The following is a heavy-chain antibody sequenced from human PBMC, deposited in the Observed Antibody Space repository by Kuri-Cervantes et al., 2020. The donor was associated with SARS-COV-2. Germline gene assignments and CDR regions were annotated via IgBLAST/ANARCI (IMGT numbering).Heavy chain of an antibody. CDR2: ISSTSSYI. J-gene: IGHJ6*03. CDR3: ARDCSSPYKYYYYYYMDV. Sequence: GGSLRLSCAASGFTFSSYSMNWVRQAPGKGLEWVSPISSTSSYIYYADSVKGRFTISRDNAKNSLYLQMNSLRAEDTAVYYCARDCSSPYKYYYYYYMDVWGKGTTVTVSS. CDR1: GFTFSSYS. V-gene: IGHV3-21*01. D-gene: IGHD6-13*01.